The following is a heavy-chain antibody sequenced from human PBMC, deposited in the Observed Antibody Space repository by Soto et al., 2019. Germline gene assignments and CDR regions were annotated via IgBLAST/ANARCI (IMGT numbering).Heavy chain of an antibody. D-gene: IGHD6-19*01. CDR2: VHYSGTT. V-gene: IGHV4-31*03. Sequence: QVKLQESGPGLVKPSQTLSLTSTVSGDSISSGGYYWSWIRQHPGKGPEWIGHVHYSGTTYYNPSLKSRVTLSLDTSKNTFSLKLISVTAADTAVYYCARGVEFTSGWDQFDSWGQGTLVTGSS. J-gene: IGHJ4*02. CDR1: GDSISSGGYY. CDR3: ARGVEFTSGWDQFDS.